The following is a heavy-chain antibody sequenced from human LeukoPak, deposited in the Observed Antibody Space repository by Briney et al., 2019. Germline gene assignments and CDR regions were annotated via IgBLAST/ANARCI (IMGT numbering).Heavy chain of an antibody. D-gene: IGHD1-1*01. Sequence: GPSLRLSCAASGFTFSESGMTWVRQVPGQGLEWVAHINHEGGGIQYVDSVKGRFAISRDNAKGSVYLQMNSLRAEDTAIYHCATYINWVAGDVWGQGTTVIVSS. J-gene: IGHJ6*02. CDR1: GFTFSESG. CDR2: INHEGGGI. CDR3: ATYINWVAGDV. V-gene: IGHV3-7*01.